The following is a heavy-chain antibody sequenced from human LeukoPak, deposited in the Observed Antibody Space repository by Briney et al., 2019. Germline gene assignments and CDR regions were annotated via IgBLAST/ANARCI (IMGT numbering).Heavy chain of an antibody. V-gene: IGHV4-39*01. J-gene: IGHJ5*02. CDR2: MYYSGNT. D-gene: IGHD3-3*01. Sequence: SETLSLTCTVSGGSISSSTYYWGWIRQPPGKGLEWIGSMYYSGNTYYNPSLKSRVTISVDTSKNQFSLKLTSVTAADTAVYYCARHLYYDSWSGYSNWSDPWGQGTLVTVSS. CDR1: GGSISSSTYY. CDR3: ARHLYYDSWSGYSNWSDP.